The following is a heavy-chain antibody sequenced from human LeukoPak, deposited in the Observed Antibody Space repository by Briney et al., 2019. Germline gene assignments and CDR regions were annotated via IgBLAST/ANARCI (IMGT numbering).Heavy chain of an antibody. CDR1: GYTFTSYG. D-gene: IGHD6-13*01. CDR2: ISAYNGNT. J-gene: IGHJ3*02. CDR3: AREPLAAAGTSLRDDDAFDI. V-gene: IGHV1-18*01. Sequence: GASVKVSCKASGYTFTSYGISWVRQAPGQGLEWMGWISAYNGNTNYAQKLQGRVTMTTDTSTSTAYMELRSLRSDDTAVYYCAREPLAAAGTSLRDDDAFDIWGQGTMVTVSS.